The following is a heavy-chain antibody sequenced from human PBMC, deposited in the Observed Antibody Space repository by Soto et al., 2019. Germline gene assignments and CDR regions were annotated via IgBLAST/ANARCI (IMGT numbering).Heavy chain of an antibody. V-gene: IGHV1-2*02. CDR2: INPNSGGT. Sequence: ASVKVSCKASGYTFTGYYMHWVRQAPGQGLEWMGWINPNSGGTNYAQKFQGRVTMTSDTSISTAYMELSRLRSDDTAVYYCAREWYSSSSGPYYYYGMDVWDQGTTVTVSS. CDR1: GYTFTGYY. D-gene: IGHD6-6*01. CDR3: AREWYSSSSGPYYYYGMDV. J-gene: IGHJ6*02.